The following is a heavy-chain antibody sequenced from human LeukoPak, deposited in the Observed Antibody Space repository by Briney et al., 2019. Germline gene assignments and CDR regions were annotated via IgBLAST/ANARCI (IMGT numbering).Heavy chain of an antibody. Sequence: SETLSLTCTVSGGSISRYYWSWIRQPPGKGLEWIGYFYYSGSTHYNPSLNSRVTISVDTSKNQFSLKLSSVTAADTAVYYCAREVGATGYYFDYWGQGTLVTVSS. J-gene: IGHJ4*02. D-gene: IGHD1-26*01. CDR1: GGSISRYY. CDR2: FYYSGST. V-gene: IGHV4-59*01. CDR3: AREVGATGYYFDY.